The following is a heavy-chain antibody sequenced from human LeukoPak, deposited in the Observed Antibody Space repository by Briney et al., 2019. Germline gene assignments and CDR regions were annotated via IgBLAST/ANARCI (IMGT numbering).Heavy chain of an antibody. D-gene: IGHD6-6*01. Sequence: SETLSLTCTVSGGSISSYYWSWIRQPAGKGLEWIGRIYTSGSTNYNPSLKSRVTMSVDTSKNQFSLKLSSVTAADTAVYYYARGAASRRPYYFDYWDEETLVTVSS. J-gene: IGHJ4*02. CDR3: ARGAASRRPYYFDY. CDR2: IYTSGST. CDR1: GGSISSYY. V-gene: IGHV4-4*07.